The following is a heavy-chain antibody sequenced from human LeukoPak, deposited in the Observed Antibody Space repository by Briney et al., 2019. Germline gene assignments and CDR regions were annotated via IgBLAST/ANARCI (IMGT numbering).Heavy chain of an antibody. CDR1: GFTFSSYA. Sequence: PGGSLRLSCAASGFTFSSYAMSWVRQAPGKGLERVSYISSSSTTIYYADSVKGRFTISRDNAKNSLYLQMNSLRAEDTGVYYCARDVYRGSSWYAFDYWGQGTLVTVSS. CDR2: ISSSSTTI. CDR3: ARDVYRGSSWYAFDY. V-gene: IGHV3-48*04. D-gene: IGHD6-13*01. J-gene: IGHJ4*02.